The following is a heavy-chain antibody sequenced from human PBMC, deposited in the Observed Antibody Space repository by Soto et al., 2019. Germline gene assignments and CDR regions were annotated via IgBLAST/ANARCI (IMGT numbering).Heavy chain of an antibody. V-gene: IGHV3-30-3*02. J-gene: IGHJ4*02. D-gene: IGHD5-18*01. CDR1: GFTFSSYA. Sequence: GGSLRLSCAASGFTFSSYAMHWVRQAPGKGLEWVAVISYDGSNKYYADSVKGRFTISRDNSKNTLYLQMNSLRAEDTAVYYCAKPREGSIQLWLNYWGQGTLVTVSS. CDR2: ISYDGSNK. CDR3: AKPREGSIQLWLNY.